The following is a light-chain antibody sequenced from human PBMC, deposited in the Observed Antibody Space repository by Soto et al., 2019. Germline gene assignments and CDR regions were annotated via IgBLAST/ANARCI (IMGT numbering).Light chain of an antibody. Sequence: QSALTQPPSVSGAPGQRVTISCTGSSANIGAGYDVNWYQQLPRTAPKLLIYVNSNRPSGVPDRFSGSKSGTSASLAITGLQAEDEADYYCQSYDSSLSGYVFGAGTKVTVL. CDR3: QSYDSSLSGYV. CDR2: VNS. J-gene: IGLJ1*01. V-gene: IGLV1-40*01. CDR1: SANIGAGYD.